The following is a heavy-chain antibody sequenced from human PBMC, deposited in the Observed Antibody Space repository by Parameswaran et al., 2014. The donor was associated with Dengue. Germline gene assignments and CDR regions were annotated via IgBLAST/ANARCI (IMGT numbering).Heavy chain of an antibody. D-gene: IGHD3-9*01. CDR2: ISGSGGST. J-gene: IGHJ4*02. CDR3: AKDPPTYYDILTGYYKSEISDY. V-gene: IGHV3-23*01. Sequence: RQPPGKGLEWVSAISGSGGSTYYADSVKGRFTISRDNSKNTLYLQMNSLRAEDTAVYYCAKDPPTYYDILTGYYKSEISDYWGQGTLVTVSS.